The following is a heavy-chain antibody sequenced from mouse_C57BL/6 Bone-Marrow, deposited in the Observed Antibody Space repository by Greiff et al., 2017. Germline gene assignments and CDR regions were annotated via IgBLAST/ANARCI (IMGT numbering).Heavy chain of an antibody. CDR2: IYPRSGNT. D-gene: IGHD2-5*01. CDR1: GYTFTSYG. CDR3: ARGAIVTTCHYFGY. Sequence: VQLQQSGAELARPGASVKLSCKASGYTFTSYGISWVKQRTGQGLEWIGEIYPRSGNTYSNEKFKGKATLTADKSSSTAYMEPRSLTSEDSAVYFCARGAIVTTCHYFGYWGQGTTLTVSS. J-gene: IGHJ2*01. V-gene: IGHV1-81*01.